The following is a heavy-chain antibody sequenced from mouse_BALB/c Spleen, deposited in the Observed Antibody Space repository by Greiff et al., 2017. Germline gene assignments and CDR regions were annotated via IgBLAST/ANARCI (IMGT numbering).Heavy chain of an antibody. CDR1: GFTFSSYA. J-gene: IGHJ3*01. V-gene: IGHV5-9-3*01. Sequence: EVQRVESGGGLVKPGGSLKLSCAASGFTFSSYAMSWVRQTPEKRLEWVATISSGGSYTYYPDSLKGRFTISRDNAKNTLYLQMSSLRSEDTAMYYCARWGDYDEELAYWGQGTLVTVSA. D-gene: IGHD2-4*01. CDR3: ARWGDYDEELAY. CDR2: ISSGGSYT.